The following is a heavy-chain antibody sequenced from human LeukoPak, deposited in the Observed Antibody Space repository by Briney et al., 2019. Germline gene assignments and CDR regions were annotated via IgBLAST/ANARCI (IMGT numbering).Heavy chain of an antibody. CDR2: ISYDASGK. CDR1: GFTFSDYA. CDR3: AREASDAFDI. Sequence: AGGSLRLSCAASGFTFSDYAMHWVRQAPGQGLEWVAAISYDASGKYYADSVKGRFTISRDNSKNTLFLQMNSLRAEDTAVYYCAREASDAFDIWGQGTMVTVSS. J-gene: IGHJ3*02. V-gene: IGHV3-30-3*01.